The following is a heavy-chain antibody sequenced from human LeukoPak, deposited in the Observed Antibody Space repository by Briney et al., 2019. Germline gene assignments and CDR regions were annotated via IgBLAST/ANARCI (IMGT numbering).Heavy chain of an antibody. Sequence: PGRSLRLSCAASGFTFDDYAMDWVRQAPGKGLEWVSGISWNSGSIGYADSVKGRFTISRDNAKNSLYLQMNSLRAEDTALYYCAKAPEYRSSSPEEYYFDYWGQGTLVTVSS. CDR1: GFTFDDYA. V-gene: IGHV3-9*01. CDR3: AKAPEYRSSSPEEYYFDY. CDR2: ISWNSGSI. J-gene: IGHJ4*02. D-gene: IGHD6-6*01.